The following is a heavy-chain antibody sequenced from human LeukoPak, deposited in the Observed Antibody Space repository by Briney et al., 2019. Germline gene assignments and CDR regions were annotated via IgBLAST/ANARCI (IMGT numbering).Heavy chain of an antibody. J-gene: IGHJ4*02. D-gene: IGHD1/OR15-1a*01. CDR3: AKDLPPARTKSYYFDY. CDR1: GLTFSSYA. CDR2: ISGSGGST. V-gene: IGHV3-23*01. Sequence: GGSLRLSCAASGLTFSSYAMSWVRQAPGKGLEWVSAISGSGGSTYYADSVKGRFTISRDNSKNTLYLQMNSLRAEDTAVYYCAKDLPPARTKSYYFDYWGQGTLVTVSS.